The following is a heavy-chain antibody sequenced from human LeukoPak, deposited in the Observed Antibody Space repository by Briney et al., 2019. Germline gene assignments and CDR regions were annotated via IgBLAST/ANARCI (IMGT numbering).Heavy chain of an antibody. J-gene: IGHJ6*03. V-gene: IGHV4-34*01. CDR2: INHSGST. CDR1: GGSFSGYY. CDR3: ARGKKHYYYYMDV. Sequence: SETLSLTCAVYGGSFSGYYWSWIRQPPGKGREWIGEINHSGSTNYNPSLKSRVTISVDTSKNQFSLKLSSVTAADTAVYYCARGKKHYYYYMDVWGKGTMVTVSS.